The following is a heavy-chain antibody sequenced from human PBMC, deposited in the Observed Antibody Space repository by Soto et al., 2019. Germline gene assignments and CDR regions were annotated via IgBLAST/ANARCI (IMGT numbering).Heavy chain of an antibody. CDR3: ARGDIVVVPAAYFDY. CDR1: GYTFTSYG. Sequence: GASVKVSCKASGYTFTSYGISWVRQAPGQGLEWMGWISAYNGNTNYAQKLQGRVTMTTDTSTSTAYMELRSLRSDDTAVYYCARGDIVVVPAAYFDYWGQGTLVTVSS. D-gene: IGHD2-2*01. V-gene: IGHV1-18*01. CDR2: ISAYNGNT. J-gene: IGHJ4*02.